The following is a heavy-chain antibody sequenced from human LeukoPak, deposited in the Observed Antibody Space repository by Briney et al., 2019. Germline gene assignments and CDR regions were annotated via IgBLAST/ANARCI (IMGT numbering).Heavy chain of an antibody. J-gene: IGHJ4*02. D-gene: IGHD4-23*01. V-gene: IGHV3-15*01. Sequence: GGSLRLSCAASGFTFSNAWMNWVRQAPGKGLEWVGRIKSKSDGGTTDYAAPVKDRFTISRDDSKNTLYLQMNSLKTEDTAVYYCATVAYGGYSGYWGQGTLVTVSS. CDR3: ATVAYGGYSGY. CDR2: IKSKSDGGTT. CDR1: GFTFSNAW.